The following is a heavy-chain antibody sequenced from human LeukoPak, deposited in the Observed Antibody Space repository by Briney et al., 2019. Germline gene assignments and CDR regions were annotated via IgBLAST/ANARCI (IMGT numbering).Heavy chain of an antibody. J-gene: IGHJ4*02. Sequence: GGSLRLSCAASGFSFSSYTMNWVRQAPGKGLEWVALISYDAISKYSADSVKGRFTISRDDSKNTLYLQMSSLRPEDTDVYYCARSSFFGVVPFDYWGQGTLVTVSS. CDR1: GFSFSSYT. V-gene: IGHV3-30*04. CDR2: ISYDAISK. D-gene: IGHD3-3*01. CDR3: ARSSFFGVVPFDY.